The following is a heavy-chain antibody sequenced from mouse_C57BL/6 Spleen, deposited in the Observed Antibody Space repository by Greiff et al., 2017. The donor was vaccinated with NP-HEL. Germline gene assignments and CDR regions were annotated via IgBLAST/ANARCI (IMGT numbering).Heavy chain of an antibody. V-gene: IGHV1-82*01. D-gene: IGHD1-1*01. CDR2: IYPGDGAT. J-gene: IGHJ2*01. CDR1: GYAFSSSW. CDR3: ARGGYGSSRYYLDD. Sequence: QVHVKQSGPELVKPGASVKISCKASGYAFSSSWMHWVKQRPGKGLEWIGQIYPGDGATNYNGKFKGKATLTADTSSSTAYLQLSRLTSEDSSVFFGARGGYGSSRYYLDDWGQGTTLTVSS.